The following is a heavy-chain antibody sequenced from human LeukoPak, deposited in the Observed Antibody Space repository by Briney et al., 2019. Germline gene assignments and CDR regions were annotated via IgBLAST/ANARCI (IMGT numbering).Heavy chain of an antibody. CDR3: ARDSSSRKNNWFDP. D-gene: IGHD6-13*01. J-gene: IGHJ5*02. Sequence: ASVKVSCKASGGTFSSYAISWVRQAPGQGLEWMGGFDPEDGETIYAQKFQGRVTMTRDTSISTAYMELSRLRSDDTAVYYCARDSSSRKNNWFDPWGQGTLVTVSS. CDR2: FDPEDGET. V-gene: IGHV1-2*02. CDR1: GGTFSSYA.